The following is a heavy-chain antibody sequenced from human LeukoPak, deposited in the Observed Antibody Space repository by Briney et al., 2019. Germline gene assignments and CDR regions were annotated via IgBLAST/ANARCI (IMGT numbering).Heavy chain of an antibody. D-gene: IGHD5-18*01. Sequence: GGSLRLSCAASGLTFSSYGMHWVRQAPGKGLEWVAVISYDGSNKYYADSVKGRFTISRDNSKNTLYLQMNSLRAEDTAVYYCARGLDDGYSYGLDYWGQGTLVTVSS. CDR1: GLTFSSYG. CDR2: ISYDGSNK. J-gene: IGHJ4*02. CDR3: ARGLDDGYSYGLDY. V-gene: IGHV3-30*03.